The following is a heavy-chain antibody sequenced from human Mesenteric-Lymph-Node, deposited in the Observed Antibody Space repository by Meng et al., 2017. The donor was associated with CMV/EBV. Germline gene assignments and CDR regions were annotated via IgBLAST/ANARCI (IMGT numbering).Heavy chain of an antibody. CDR3: AKEKGPGSSTSCYLDY. V-gene: IGHV3-53*01. D-gene: IGHD2-2*01. CDR2: IYSGGST. CDR1: GFTVSSNY. Sequence: GESLKISCAASGFTVSSNYMSWVRQAPGKGLEWVSVIYSGGSTYCADSVKGRFAVSRDNSKNTLYLQMNSLRVGDTAVYYCAKEKGPGSSTSCYLDYWGQGTLVTVSS. J-gene: IGHJ4*02.